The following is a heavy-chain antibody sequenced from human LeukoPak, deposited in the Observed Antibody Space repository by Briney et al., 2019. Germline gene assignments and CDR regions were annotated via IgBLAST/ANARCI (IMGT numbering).Heavy chain of an antibody. CDR1: GGSVSDYY. D-gene: IGHD3-3*01. CDR3: ARGQGNLRFLEWLPRDYYYYMDV. CDR2: IYYSGST. V-gene: IGHV4-59*02. J-gene: IGHJ6*03. Sequence: SETLSLTCTVSGGSVSDYYWSWIRQPPGKGLEWIGYIYYSGSTNYKPSLKSRVTISVDTSKNQFSLKLSSVTAADTAVYYCARGQGNLRFLEWLPRDYYYYMDVWGKGTTVTVSS.